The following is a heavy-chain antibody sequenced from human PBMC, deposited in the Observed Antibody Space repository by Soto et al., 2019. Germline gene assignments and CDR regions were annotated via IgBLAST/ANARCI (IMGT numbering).Heavy chain of an antibody. D-gene: IGHD3-3*01. Sequence: ASVKVSCKASGYTFTGYYMHWVRQAPGQGLEWMGWINPNSGGTNYAQKFQGWVTMTRDTSISTAYMELSRLRSDDTAVYYCARDGQTDYDFWSGSYTGIAAAALDYWGQGTLVTVSS. CDR3: ARDGQTDYDFWSGSYTGIAAAALDY. J-gene: IGHJ4*02. V-gene: IGHV1-2*04. CDR1: GYTFTGYY. CDR2: INPNSGGT.